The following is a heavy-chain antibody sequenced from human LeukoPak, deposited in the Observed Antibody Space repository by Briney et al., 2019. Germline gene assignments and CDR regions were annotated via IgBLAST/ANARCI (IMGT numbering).Heavy chain of an antibody. J-gene: IGHJ4*02. V-gene: IGHV4-34*01. Sequence: SETLSLTCAVYGGSFSDYYWSWIRQPPGKGLEWIGEINHSGSTNYNPSLKSRVTISVDTSKNQFSLKLSSVTAADTAVYYCARGPRYCSGGSCYFYYWGQGTLVTVSS. D-gene: IGHD2-15*01. CDR1: GGSFSDYY. CDR2: INHSGST. CDR3: ARGPRYCSGGSCYFYY.